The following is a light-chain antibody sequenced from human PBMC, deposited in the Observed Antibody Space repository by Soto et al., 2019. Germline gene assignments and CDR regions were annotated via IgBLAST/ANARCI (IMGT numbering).Light chain of an antibody. V-gene: IGKV3-15*01. CDR3: HQYNNWPPLFT. CDR2: GAS. CDR1: QSVSSH. J-gene: IGKJ3*01. Sequence: EIVMTQSPATLSVSPGERVTLSCRASQSVSSHLAWFQQKPGQAPRLLIFGASTRAAGVPARFSGSGYGTEFSLTITSLQSEDFAVYYCHQYNNWPPLFTFGPGTKLDIK.